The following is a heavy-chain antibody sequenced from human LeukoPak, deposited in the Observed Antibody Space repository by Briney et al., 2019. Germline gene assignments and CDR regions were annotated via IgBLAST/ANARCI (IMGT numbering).Heavy chain of an antibody. CDR2: INHSGST. D-gene: IGHD2-2*02. Sequence: SETLSLTCAVYGGSFSGYYWSWIRQPPGKGLEWIGEINHSGSTNYNPSLKSRVTISVDTSKDQFSLKLSSVTAADTAVYYCARGVSEYCSSTSCYNEYYGMDVWGQGTTVTVSS. J-gene: IGHJ6*02. CDR3: ARGVSEYCSSTSCYNEYYGMDV. V-gene: IGHV4-34*01. CDR1: GGSFSGYY.